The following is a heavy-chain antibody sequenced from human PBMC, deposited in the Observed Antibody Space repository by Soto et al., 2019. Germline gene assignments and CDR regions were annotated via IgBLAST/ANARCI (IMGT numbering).Heavy chain of an antibody. D-gene: IGHD3-22*01. V-gene: IGHV4-4*07. CDR3: ASSGIVGREVNTWFDP. CDR1: GGSITTYY. J-gene: IGHJ5*02. CDR2: IYSGGST. Sequence: PSETLSLTCTVSGGSITTYYWSWIRQPAGKGLEWIGRIYSGGSTNYNPSHKSRLTISIDTSKSQISLKLTSMTTADTAVYYCASSGIVGREVNTWFDPWGQGTLVTVSS.